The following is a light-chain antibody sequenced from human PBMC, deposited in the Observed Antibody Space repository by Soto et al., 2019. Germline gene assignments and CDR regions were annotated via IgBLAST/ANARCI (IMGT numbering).Light chain of an antibody. V-gene: IGKV3-11*01. CDR3: QQRANWPPFT. J-gene: IGKJ2*01. CDR2: AAS. Sequence: EIVLAQSPATLSLSPGERATLSCRASQHISSFLAWYQQKPGQAPTLLIYAASNRSTGIPARFSGSGSGTNLTLTIISLEHEDFAIYCCQQRANWPPFTFCQGTKLEIK. CDR1: QHISSF.